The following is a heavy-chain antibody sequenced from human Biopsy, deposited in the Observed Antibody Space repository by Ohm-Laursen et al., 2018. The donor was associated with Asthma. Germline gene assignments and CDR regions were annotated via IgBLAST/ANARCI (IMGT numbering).Heavy chain of an antibody. CDR1: GYTFNSAG. V-gene: IGHV1-18*01. D-gene: IGHD3-10*01. J-gene: IGHJ6*02. Sequence: ASVKVSYKTSGYTFNSAGITWVRQAPGQGLEWMGWISVYNGNTKVAQKLQDRVTMITDTSTSTAYMELRSLRSDDTAVYFCARAVDYSHYYGIDVWGRGTTVTVS. CDR3: ARAVDYSHYYGIDV. CDR2: ISVYNGNT.